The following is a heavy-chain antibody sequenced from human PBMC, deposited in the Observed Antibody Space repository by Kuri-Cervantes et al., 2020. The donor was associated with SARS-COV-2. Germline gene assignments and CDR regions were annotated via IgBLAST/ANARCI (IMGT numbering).Heavy chain of an antibody. J-gene: IGHJ4*02. CDR2: IIPILGIA. CDR3: ARGLELRSGYFDY. V-gene: IGHV1-69*04. D-gene: IGHD1-7*01. CDR1: GGTFSSYA. Sequence: SVKVSCKASGGTFSSYAISWVRRAPGQGLEWMGRIIPILGIANYAQKFQGRVTITADKSTSTAYMELSSLRSEDTAVYYCARGLELRSGYFDYWGQGTLVTVSS.